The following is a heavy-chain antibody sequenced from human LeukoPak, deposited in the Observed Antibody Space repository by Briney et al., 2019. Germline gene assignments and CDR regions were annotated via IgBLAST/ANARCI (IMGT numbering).Heavy chain of an antibody. CDR3: AKEIYGDSTGGRFQH. V-gene: IGHV3-23*01. J-gene: IGHJ1*01. D-gene: IGHD4-17*01. CDR1: GFTFGDYA. Sequence: GGSLRLSCTASGFTFGDYAISWVRQAPGKGLEWVSVISGSGVGTYYADSVKGRFTISRDNSKNTLYLQMNSLRAEDTAVYYCAKEIYGDSTGGRFQHWGQGTLVTVSS. CDR2: ISGSGVGT.